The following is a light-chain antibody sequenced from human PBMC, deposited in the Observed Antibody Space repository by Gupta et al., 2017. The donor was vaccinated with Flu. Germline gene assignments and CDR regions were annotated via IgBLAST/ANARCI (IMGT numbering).Light chain of an antibody. CDR1: SGINVGTYR. CDR3: MIWHSSAWV. Sequence: QAVLTQPSSLSASPGASASLTCTLRSGINVGTYRIYWYQQKPGSPPQYLLRYKSDSDKQQGSGVPSRFSGFKDASANAGILLISGLQSEDEDDYYCMIWHSSAWVFGGGTKLTVL. J-gene: IGLJ3*02. V-gene: IGLV5-45*02. CDR2: YKSDSDK.